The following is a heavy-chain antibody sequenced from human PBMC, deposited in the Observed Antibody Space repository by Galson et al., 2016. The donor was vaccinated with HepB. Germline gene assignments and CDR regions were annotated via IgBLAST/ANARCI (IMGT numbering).Heavy chain of an antibody. V-gene: IGHV3-23*01. J-gene: IGHJ4*02. Sequence: SLRLSCAASGFTFSSYAMTWVRQAPGKGLEWVSSIGGPSGSTYHADSVWGRFTISRDNSKNTLYLQMKSLRAEDTAVYYCAKDLVDEVRGVIASWGQGTLVTVSS. CDR1: GFTFSSYA. CDR2: IGGPSGST. D-gene: IGHD3-10*01. CDR3: AKDLVDEVRGVIAS.